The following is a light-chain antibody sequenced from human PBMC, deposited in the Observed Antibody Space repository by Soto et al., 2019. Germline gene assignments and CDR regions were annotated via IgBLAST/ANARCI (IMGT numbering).Light chain of an antibody. CDR3: CSYAGSSDV. CDR2: DVS. V-gene: IGLV2-11*01. J-gene: IGLJ1*01. Sequence: QSALTQPRSVSGSPGQSVTISCTGTSSDVGGYNYVSWYQQHPGKAPKFMIYDVSQRPSGVPDRFSGSKSGNTASLTISGLQAEDEADYYCCSYAGSSDVFGTGTKVTVL. CDR1: SSDVGGYNY.